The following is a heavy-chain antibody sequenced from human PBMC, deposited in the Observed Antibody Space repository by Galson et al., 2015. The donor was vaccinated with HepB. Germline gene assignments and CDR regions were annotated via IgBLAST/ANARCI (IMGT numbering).Heavy chain of an antibody. Sequence: SVMVSCKASGYTFTSYDINWVRQATGQGLEWMGWMNPNSGNTGYAQKFQGRVTMTRNTSISTAYMELSSLRSEDTAVYYCAGGLRSRDYYYYGMDVWGQGTTVTVSS. CDR1: GYTFTSYD. CDR2: MNPNSGNT. J-gene: IGHJ6*02. V-gene: IGHV1-8*01. CDR3: AGGLRSRDYYYYGMDV. D-gene: IGHD5-12*01.